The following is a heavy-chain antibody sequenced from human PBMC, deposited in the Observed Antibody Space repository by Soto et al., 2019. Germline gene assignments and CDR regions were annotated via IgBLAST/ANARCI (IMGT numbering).Heavy chain of an antibody. D-gene: IGHD3-10*01. V-gene: IGHV3-7*05. CDR1: GFTFNNYW. Sequence: EVQLVESGGALVQPGGSLRLSCAVSGFTFNNYWMSWVRQAPGKGLEWVANIKQDGNEKYYVDSVKGRFTISRDNDKNSLYLQMNRLRAEDTAVYYCTRITSLAGVYWGQGILVTVSS. CDR2: IKQDGNEK. J-gene: IGHJ4*02. CDR3: TRITSLAGVY.